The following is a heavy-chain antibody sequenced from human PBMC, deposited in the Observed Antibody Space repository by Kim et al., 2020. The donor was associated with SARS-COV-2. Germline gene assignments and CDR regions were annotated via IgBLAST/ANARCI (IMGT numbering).Heavy chain of an antibody. J-gene: IGHJ5*02. Sequence: RVTISVDTSKNQFSLKLSSVTAADTAVYYCARSPPLRFLEWLSGGWFDPWGQGTLVTVSS. D-gene: IGHD3-3*01. CDR3: ARSPPLRFLEWLSGGWFDP. V-gene: IGHV4-39*01.